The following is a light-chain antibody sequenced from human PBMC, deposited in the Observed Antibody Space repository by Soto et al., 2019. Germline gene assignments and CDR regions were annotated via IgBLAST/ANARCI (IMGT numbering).Light chain of an antibody. Sequence: QSVMTQPPSVSAAPGQKVPISCSGSRSNLGGKSVSRYQQLPGTAPKLLIYDDNKRPSGIPDRFSGSKSGTSATLGITGFQTGDEADYYCGSWDSSLSAYVFGTGTKLTVL. V-gene: IGLV1-51*01. CDR1: RSNLGGKS. J-gene: IGLJ1*01. CDR3: GSWDSSLSAYV. CDR2: DDN.